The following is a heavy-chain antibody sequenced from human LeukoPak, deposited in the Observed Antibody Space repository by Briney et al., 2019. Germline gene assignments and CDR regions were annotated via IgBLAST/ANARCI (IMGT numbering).Heavy chain of an antibody. CDR1: GGSISSSSYY. CDR3: ARQYSDSWNGKRYYYYYYMDV. J-gene: IGHJ6*03. V-gene: IGHV4-39*01. D-gene: IGHD3-3*01. CDR2: IYYSGST. Sequence: PSETLSLTCTVSGGSISSSSYYWGWIRQPPGKGLEWIGSIYYSGSTYYNPSLKSRVTISVDTSKNQFSLKLSSVTAADTAVYYCARQYSDSWNGKRYYYYYYMDVWGKGTTVTVSS.